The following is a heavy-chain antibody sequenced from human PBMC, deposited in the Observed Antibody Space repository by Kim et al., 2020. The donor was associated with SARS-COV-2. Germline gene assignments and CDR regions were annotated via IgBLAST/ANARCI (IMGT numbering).Heavy chain of an antibody. Sequence: GGSLRLSCSASGLTFSHYTFHWVRQAPGKGLEFVSAVSGNGENTYYADSVRGRFTVSRDNSKNTVYLQMNTLRDEDSSVYYCVIIRGYTSGSFDYWGQGILVPVSS. CDR3: VIIRGYTSGSFDY. CDR1: GLTFSHYT. J-gene: IGHJ4*02. D-gene: IGHD5-18*01. CDR2: VSGNGENT. V-gene: IGHV3-64D*06.